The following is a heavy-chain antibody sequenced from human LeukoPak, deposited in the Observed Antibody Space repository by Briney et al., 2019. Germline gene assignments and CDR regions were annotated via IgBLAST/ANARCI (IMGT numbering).Heavy chain of an antibody. CDR2: ISYDGSNK. CDR1: GFTFSSYA. J-gene: IGHJ4*02. Sequence: GGSLRLSCAASGFTFSSYAMHRVRQAPGKGLEWVAVISYDGSNKYYADSVKGRFTISRDNSKNTLYLQMNSLRAEDTAVYYCARKGDSSCYSDFDYWGQGTLVTVSS. D-gene: IGHD3-22*01. CDR3: ARKGDSSCYSDFDY. V-gene: IGHV3-30*07.